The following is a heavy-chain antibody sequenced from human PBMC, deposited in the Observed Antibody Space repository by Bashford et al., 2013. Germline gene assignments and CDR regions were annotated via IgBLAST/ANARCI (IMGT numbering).Heavy chain of an antibody. CDR1: GFTFSRNA. J-gene: IGHJ4*02. Sequence: GSLRLSCAASGFTFSRNAMHWVRQAPGKGLEWVALISYDGDNKFYADSVRGRFTISRDDSKNTLYLQMNSLRPEDTAVYYCANGGGVVTGMPFDYWGQGTLVTVSS. CDR2: ISYDGDNK. CDR3: ANGGGVVTGMPFDY. V-gene: IGHV3-30-3*01. D-gene: IGHD2-21*02.